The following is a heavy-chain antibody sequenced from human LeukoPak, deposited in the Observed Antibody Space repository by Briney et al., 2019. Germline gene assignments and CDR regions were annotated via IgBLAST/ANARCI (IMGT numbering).Heavy chain of an antibody. CDR3: ANREYHLPALY. J-gene: IGHJ4*02. D-gene: IGHD2-2*01. CDR2: IKQDGSNK. V-gene: IGHV3-7*02. Sequence: GGSLRLSCAASGFTFSSYWMSWVRQAPGKGLEWVANIKQDGSNKYYADSVKGRFTISRDNSKNTLYLQMNSLRAEDTAVYYCANREYHLPALYWGQGTLVTVSS. CDR1: GFTFSSYW.